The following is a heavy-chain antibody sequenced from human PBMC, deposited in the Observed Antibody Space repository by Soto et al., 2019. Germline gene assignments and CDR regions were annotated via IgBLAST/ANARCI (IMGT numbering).Heavy chain of an antibody. J-gene: IGHJ6*02. D-gene: IGHD2-15*01. Sequence: ASVKVSCKTSGYTFTGYYMYWVRQAPGKGLEWMGRINPSSGGTKYAENFQGRVTMTRDTSISTAYMELSRLRSDDTAVYFCARDQGRVSWDYYYGMDVWGQGTTVTVSS. CDR3: ARDQGRVSWDYYYGMDV. V-gene: IGHV1-2*02. CDR2: INPSSGGT. CDR1: GYTFTGYY.